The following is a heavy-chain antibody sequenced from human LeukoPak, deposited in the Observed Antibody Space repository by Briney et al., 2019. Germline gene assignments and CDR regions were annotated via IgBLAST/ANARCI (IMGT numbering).Heavy chain of an antibody. J-gene: IGHJ4*02. CDR3: ASGALSGGGLVVPAATFDY. D-gene: IGHD2-2*01. Sequence: GASVKVSCKASGGTFSSYAISWVRQAPGQGLEWMGGVIPIFGTANYAQKFQGRVTITADESTSTAYMELSSLRSEDTAVYYCASGALSGGGLVVPAATFDYWGQGTLVTVSS. V-gene: IGHV1-69*13. CDR2: VIPIFGTA. CDR1: GGTFSSYA.